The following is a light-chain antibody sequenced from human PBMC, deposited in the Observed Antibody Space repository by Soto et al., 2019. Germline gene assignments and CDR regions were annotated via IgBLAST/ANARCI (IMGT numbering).Light chain of an antibody. Sequence: DIQMTQSPSSLSASVGDRVTITCRASQGMSNYLAWYQQKPGKVPKLLIYAASTLQSGVPSRFSGSGSGTDFTLTISSLQPEDVATYYCQKYNSAPSTFGQGTRLEIK. CDR1: QGMSNY. V-gene: IGKV1-27*01. J-gene: IGKJ5*01. CDR3: QKYNSAPST. CDR2: AAS.